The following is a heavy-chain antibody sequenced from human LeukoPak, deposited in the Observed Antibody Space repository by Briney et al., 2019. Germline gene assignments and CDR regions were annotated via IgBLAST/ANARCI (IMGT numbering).Heavy chain of an antibody. J-gene: IGHJ4*02. V-gene: IGHV4-59*02. CDR1: GGSVSGYY. CDR3: ARIHRYCSGGACYVLDN. D-gene: IGHD2-15*01. CDR2: VYYSGST. Sequence: AETLSLTCVVSGGSVSGYYWGWIRQPPGRGLEWIGYVYYSGSTNYNPSFKSRITISVDTSRNQFSLQLSSVTAADTAVYYCARIHRYCSGGACYVLDNWGQGTLVAVSS.